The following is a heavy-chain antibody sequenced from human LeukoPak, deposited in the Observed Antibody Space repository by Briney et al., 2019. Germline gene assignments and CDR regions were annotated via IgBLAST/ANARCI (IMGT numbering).Heavy chain of an antibody. CDR3: ARVGPLLWFGELSFDY. CDR2: ISSSGSTM. CDR1: GFTFSDYY. V-gene: IGHV3-11*01. D-gene: IGHD3-10*01. Sequence: GGSLRLSCAASGFTFSDYYMSWIRQAPGKGLEWVSYISSSGSTMYYADSVKGRFTISRDNAKNSLYLQMNSLRAEDTAVYYCARVGPLLWFGELSFDYWGQGTLVTVSS. J-gene: IGHJ4*02.